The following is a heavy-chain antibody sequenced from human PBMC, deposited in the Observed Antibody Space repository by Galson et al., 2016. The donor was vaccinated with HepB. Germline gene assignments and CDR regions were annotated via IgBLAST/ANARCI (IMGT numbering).Heavy chain of an antibody. D-gene: IGHD1/OR15-1a*01. J-gene: IGHJ6*04. V-gene: IGHV1-2*02. Sequence: SVKVSCKASGYTFNDYYMHWVRQAPGQGLEWMGWINPRSGGTRFAQKFQGRVTMTRDTSLTTVFLELSSLRSDDTAVYYCARDRTKQQEARVAGGAGMDVWGKGTTVTVSS. CDR3: ARDRTKQQEARVAGGAGMDV. CDR2: INPRSGGT. CDR1: GYTFNDYY.